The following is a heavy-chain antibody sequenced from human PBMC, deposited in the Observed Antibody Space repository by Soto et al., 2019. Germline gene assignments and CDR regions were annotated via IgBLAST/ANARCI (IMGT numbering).Heavy chain of an antibody. Sequence: ASVKVSCKVSGYTLTELSMHWVRQAPGKGLEWMGGFDPEDGETIYAQKFQGRVTMTEDTSTDTAYMELSSLRSEDTAVYYCAIPGGSGSNYYYYGMDVWGQGTTVTVSS. J-gene: IGHJ6*02. CDR2: FDPEDGET. CDR1: GYTLTELS. D-gene: IGHD3-10*01. V-gene: IGHV1-24*01. CDR3: AIPGGSGSNYYYYGMDV.